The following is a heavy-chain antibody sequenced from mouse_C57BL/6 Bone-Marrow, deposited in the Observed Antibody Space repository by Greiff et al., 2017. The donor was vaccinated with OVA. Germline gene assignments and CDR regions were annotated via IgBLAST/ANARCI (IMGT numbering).Heavy chain of an antibody. Sequence: VQLQQSGPELVKPGASVKICCKASGYTFTDYYMNWVKQSHGKSLEWIGDINPNNGGTSYNQKFKGKATLTVDKSSSTAYMELRSLTSEDSAVYYCARKEPAMDYWGQGTSVTVSS. CDR2: INPNNGGT. CDR3: ARKEPAMDY. J-gene: IGHJ4*01. V-gene: IGHV1-26*01. CDR1: GYTFTDYY.